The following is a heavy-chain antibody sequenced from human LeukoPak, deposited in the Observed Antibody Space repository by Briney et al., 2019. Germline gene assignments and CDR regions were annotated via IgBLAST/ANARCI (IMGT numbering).Heavy chain of an antibody. CDR3: ARVIAAARGGYFQH. Sequence: PSETLSLTCAVYGGSFSGYCWSWIRQPPGKGLEWIGEINHSGSTNYNPSLKSRVTISVDTSKNQFSLKLSSVTAADTAVYYCARVIAAARGGYFQHWGQGTLVTVSS. CDR2: INHSGST. D-gene: IGHD6-13*01. V-gene: IGHV4-34*01. CDR1: GGSFSGYC. J-gene: IGHJ1*01.